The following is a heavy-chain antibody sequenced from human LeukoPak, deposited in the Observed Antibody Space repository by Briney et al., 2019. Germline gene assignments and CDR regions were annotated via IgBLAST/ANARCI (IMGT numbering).Heavy chain of an antibody. CDR1: GGSISSGDYY. V-gene: IGHV4-30-4*01. D-gene: IGHD2-15*01. J-gene: IGHJ5*02. CDR3: ARVHDYCSGGSCVNWFDP. Sequence: SQTLSLTCTVSGGSISSGDYYWSWIRQPPGKGLEWIGYIYYSGSTYYNPSLKSRVTISVDTSKNQSSLKLSSVTAADTAVYYCARVHDYCSGGSCVNWFDPWGQGTLVTVSS. CDR2: IYYSGST.